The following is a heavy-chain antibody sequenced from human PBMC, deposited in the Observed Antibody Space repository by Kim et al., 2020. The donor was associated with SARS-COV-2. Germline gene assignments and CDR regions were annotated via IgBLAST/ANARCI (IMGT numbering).Heavy chain of an antibody. CDR3: ARTVRGVYHDAFDI. CDR1: GLTFSSYS. V-gene: IGHV3-48*02. J-gene: IGHJ3*02. CDR2: ISSSSSTI. Sequence: GGSLRLSCAASGLTFSSYSMNWVRQAPGKGLEWVSYISSSSSTIYYADSVKGRFTISRDNAKNSLYLQMNSLRDEDTAVYYCARTVRGVYHDAFDIWGQGTMVTVSS. D-gene: IGHD3-10*02.